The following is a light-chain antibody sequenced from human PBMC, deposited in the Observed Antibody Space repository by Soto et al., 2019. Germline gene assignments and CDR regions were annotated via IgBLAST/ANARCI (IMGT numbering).Light chain of an antibody. V-gene: IGKV3-20*01. J-gene: IGKJ1*01. CDR3: QQYGGSPRT. CDR2: GAS. CDR1: QTVSSNF. Sequence: EIVLTQSPGTLSLSPGDRATLFCSASQTVSSNFLAWYQQRPAQAPRLLIHGASTRATGITDRFSGSVSGTDFTLIISGLEPEDFAVYYCQQYGGSPRTFGQGTKVDIK.